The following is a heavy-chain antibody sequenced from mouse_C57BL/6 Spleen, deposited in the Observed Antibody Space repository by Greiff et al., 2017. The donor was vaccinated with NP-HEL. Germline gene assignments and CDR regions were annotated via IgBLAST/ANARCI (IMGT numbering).Heavy chain of an antibody. CDR3: TGVVARGAMDY. D-gene: IGHD1-1*01. Sequence: QVTLKVSGAELVRPGASVTLSCKASGYTFTDYEMHWVKQTPVHGLEWIGAIDPETGGTAYNQKFKGKAILTADKSSSTAYMELRSLTSEDSAVCYCTGVVARGAMDYWGQGTSFTVSS. V-gene: IGHV1-15*01. J-gene: IGHJ4*01. CDR1: GYTFTDYE. CDR2: IDPETGGT.